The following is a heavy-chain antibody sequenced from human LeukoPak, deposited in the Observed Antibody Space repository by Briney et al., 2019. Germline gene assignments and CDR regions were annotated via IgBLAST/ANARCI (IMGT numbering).Heavy chain of an antibody. Sequence: SVKVSCKASGGTFSSYAISWVRQAPGQGLEWMGRIIPILGIANYAQKFQGRVMITADKSTSTAYMELSSLRSEDTAVYYCARGTVTYSSSWPGAYWGQGTLVTVSS. J-gene: IGHJ4*02. CDR2: IIPILGIA. D-gene: IGHD6-13*01. CDR3: ARGTVTYSSSWPGAY. CDR1: GGTFSSYA. V-gene: IGHV1-69*04.